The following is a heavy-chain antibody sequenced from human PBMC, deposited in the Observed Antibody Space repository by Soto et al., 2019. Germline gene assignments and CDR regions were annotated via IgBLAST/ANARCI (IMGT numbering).Heavy chain of an antibody. V-gene: IGHV1-3*01. CDR1: GYSFTSYA. Sequence: QVRLVQSGTEVKKPGASMKLSCKASGYSFTSYAIHWVRRAPGQRLEWMGWIFAGNGDTEYSPKFQDRVTITRDTSASTTYIQLTSLGSEDTAVYYCARNVPHTGYYNHWGPGTLVTASS. CDR2: IFAGNGDT. D-gene: IGHD3-9*01. CDR3: ARNVPHTGYYNH. J-gene: IGHJ5*02.